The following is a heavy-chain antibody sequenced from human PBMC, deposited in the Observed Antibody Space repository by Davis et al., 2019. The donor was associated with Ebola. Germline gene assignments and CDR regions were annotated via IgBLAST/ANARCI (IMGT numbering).Heavy chain of an antibody. CDR1: GYTFTSYY. CDR3: ATHLERQGYYYYYYYMDV. CDR2: INPSGGST. J-gene: IGHJ6*03. Sequence: ASVKVSCKASGYTFTSYYMHWVRQAPGQGLEWMGIINPSGGSTSYAQKFQGRVTMTRDTSTSTAYMELSSLRSEDTAVYYCATHLERQGYYYYYYYMDVWGKGTTVTVSS. D-gene: IGHD1-1*01. V-gene: IGHV1-46*01.